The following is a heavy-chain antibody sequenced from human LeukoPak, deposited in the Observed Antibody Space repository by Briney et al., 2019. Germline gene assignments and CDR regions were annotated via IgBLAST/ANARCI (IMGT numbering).Heavy chain of an antibody. Sequence: GGSLRLSCAASGFIFSSYRMNWVRQAPGKGLEWLTYISTDSSDIQYADSVRGRFTISRDNAKKSLHLQLNSLRGEDTAVYYCARDRGPVDYWGQGTRVTVSS. CDR1: GFIFSSYR. CDR2: ISTDSSDI. D-gene: IGHD3-10*01. CDR3: ARDRGPVDY. V-gene: IGHV3-48*01. J-gene: IGHJ4*02.